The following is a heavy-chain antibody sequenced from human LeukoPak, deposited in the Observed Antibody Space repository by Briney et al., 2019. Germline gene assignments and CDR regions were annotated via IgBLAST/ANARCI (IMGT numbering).Heavy chain of an antibody. D-gene: IGHD3-10*01. Sequence: GASVKVSCKASGYTFTGYYMHWVRQAPGQGLEWMGWINPNSGGTNYAQKFQGWVTMTRDTSISTAYMELSRLRSDDTAVYYCASAPYYYGSGSYYNEFYYYGMDVWGQGTTVTVSS. CDR1: GYTFTGYY. J-gene: IGHJ6*02. CDR2: INPNSGGT. CDR3: ASAPYYYGSGSYYNEFYYYGMDV. V-gene: IGHV1-2*04.